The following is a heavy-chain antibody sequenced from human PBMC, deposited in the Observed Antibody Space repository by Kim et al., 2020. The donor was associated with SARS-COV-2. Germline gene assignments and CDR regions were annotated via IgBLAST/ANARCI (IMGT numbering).Heavy chain of an antibody. D-gene: IGHD6-19*01. J-gene: IGHJ4*02. CDR2: IYYSGST. Sequence: SETLSLTCTVSGGSISSSSYYWGWIRQPPGKGLEWIGSIYYSGSTYYNPSLKSRVTISVDTSKNQFSLKLSSVTAADTAVYYCARQDRGRYSSGWYISWGQGTLVTVSS. V-gene: IGHV4-39*01. CDR3: ARQDRGRYSSGWYIS. CDR1: GGSISSSSYY.